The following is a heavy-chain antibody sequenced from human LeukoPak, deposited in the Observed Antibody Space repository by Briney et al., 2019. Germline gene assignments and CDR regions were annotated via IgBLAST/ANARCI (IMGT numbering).Heavy chain of an antibody. D-gene: IGHD1-26*01. CDR2: IYYTGSR. V-gene: IGHV4-59*01. CDR3: ARYGSPYSNFDS. CDR1: GGSINNYY. J-gene: IGHJ4*02. Sequence: KTSETLSLTCTVSGGSINNYYCSWIRQPPGKGLEWIGYIYYTGSRNYNPSLQSRVTISLDTSKNQFSLKLSSVTAADTAVYYCARYGSPYSNFDSWGQGTLVTVSS.